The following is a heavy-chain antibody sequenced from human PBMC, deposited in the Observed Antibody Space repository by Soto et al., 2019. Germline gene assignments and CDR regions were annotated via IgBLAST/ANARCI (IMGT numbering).Heavy chain of an antibody. CDR3: AKASSSGWYPLYYFDY. V-gene: IGHV3-23*01. CDR1: GFTFSSYA. J-gene: IGHJ4*02. CDR2: ISGSGGST. Sequence: EVPLLESGGGLVQPGGSLRLSCAASGFTFSSYAMSWVRQAPGKGLEWVSAISGSGGSTYYADSVKGRFTISRDNSKITLYLQMNSLRAEDTAVYYCAKASSSGWYPLYYFDYWGQGTLVTVSS. D-gene: IGHD6-19*01.